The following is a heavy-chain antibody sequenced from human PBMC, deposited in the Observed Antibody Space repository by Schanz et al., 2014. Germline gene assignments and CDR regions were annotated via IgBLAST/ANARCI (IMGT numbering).Heavy chain of an antibody. D-gene: IGHD3-9*01. V-gene: IGHV4-4*02. CDR2: IYYSGST. CDR3: ARARFTGYYMDV. Sequence: QVQLEESGAGLVKPSGTLSLTCAVSGASVSSDNWWNWVRQPPGKGLEWIGYIYYSGSTDYNPSLKSRVTMSVDTSKNQFSLKLSSVTAADTAVYYCARARFTGYYMDVWGQGTAVTVSS. J-gene: IGHJ6*02. CDR1: GASVSSDNW.